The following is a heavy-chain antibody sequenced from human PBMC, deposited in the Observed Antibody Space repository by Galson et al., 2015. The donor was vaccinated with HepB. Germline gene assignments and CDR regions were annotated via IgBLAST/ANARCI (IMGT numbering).Heavy chain of an antibody. V-gene: IGHV5-51*01. J-gene: IGHJ4*02. Sequence: QSGAEVKKPGESLKISCKRSGFSFTSYWIAWVRQMPGKGLEWMGIIYPGDSDTRYSPSFQGQVTISADKSISTVYLQWSSLKASDTAMYYCARSFVVITTMSNPYFDYWGQGTLVIVSS. D-gene: IGHD3-22*01. CDR3: ARSFVVITTMSNPYFDY. CDR2: IYPGDSDT. CDR1: GFSFTSYW.